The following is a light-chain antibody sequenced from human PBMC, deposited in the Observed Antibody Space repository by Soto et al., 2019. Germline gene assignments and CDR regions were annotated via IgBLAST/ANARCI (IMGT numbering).Light chain of an antibody. Sequence: QSALAQPSSVSGSPGQSITISCTGTSTDVVGYNYVSWYQHHPGKGPKLIIYEVSNRPSGVSDRFSGSKSGNKASLIISNLEAEDESDYYCGSYTSTDTPFVFGTGTKVTVL. CDR1: STDVVGYNY. CDR3: GSYTSTDTPFV. V-gene: IGLV2-14*01. J-gene: IGLJ1*01. CDR2: EVS.